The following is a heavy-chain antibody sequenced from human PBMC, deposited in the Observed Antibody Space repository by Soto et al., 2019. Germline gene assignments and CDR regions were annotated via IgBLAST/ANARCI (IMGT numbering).Heavy chain of an antibody. D-gene: IGHD1-26*01. CDR1: GYTFTSYA. CDR3: ARDLGVGAASDY. CDR2: INAGNGNT. J-gene: IGHJ4*02. V-gene: IGHV1-3*01. Sequence: QVQLVQSGAEVKKPGASVKVSCKASGYTFTSYAMHWVRQAPGQRLEWMGWINAGNGNTKYSQKCQGXVAIARXXSASTAYMELSSLRSEDTAVYYCARDLGVGAASDYWGQGTLVTVSS.